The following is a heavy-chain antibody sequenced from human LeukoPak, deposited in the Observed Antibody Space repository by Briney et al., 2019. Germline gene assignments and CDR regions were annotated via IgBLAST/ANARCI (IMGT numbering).Heavy chain of an antibody. J-gene: IGHJ4*02. Sequence: PSETLSLTCTVSGGSISGDYWSWIRQPPGKGLEWVGYIYYTGTTNYNPSLKSRVTISVDTSKNQFSLKLTSVTAADTAVYYCARLQGGSTAIFDYWGQGTLVSVSS. CDR1: GGSISGDY. CDR2: IYYTGTT. D-gene: IGHD2-15*01. CDR3: ARLQGGSTAIFDY. V-gene: IGHV4-59*01.